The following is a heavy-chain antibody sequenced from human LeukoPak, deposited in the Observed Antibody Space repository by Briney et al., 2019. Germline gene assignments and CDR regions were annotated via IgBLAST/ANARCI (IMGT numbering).Heavy chain of an antibody. V-gene: IGHV1-18*01. D-gene: IGHD2-2*01. CDR1: GYTFTSYG. CDR3: ARVRYCSSTSCPHSPTQMYNWFDP. CDR2: ISAYSGNT. J-gene: IGHJ5*02. Sequence: ASVKVSCKASGYTFTSYGISWVRQAPGQGLEWMGWISAYSGNTNYAQKLQGRVTMTTDTSTSTAYTELRSLRSDDTAVYYCARVRYCSSTSCPHSPTQMYNWFDPWGQGTLVTVSS.